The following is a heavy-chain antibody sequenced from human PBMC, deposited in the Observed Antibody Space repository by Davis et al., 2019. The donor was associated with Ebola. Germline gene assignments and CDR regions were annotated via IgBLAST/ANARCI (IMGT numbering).Heavy chain of an antibody. V-gene: IGHV3-48*02. D-gene: IGHD6-19*01. CDR3: ATSGGWYGWYFDL. CDR2: ISSSSSTI. J-gene: IGHJ2*01. Sequence: PGGSLRLSCAASRFTFSIYSMNWVRQAPGKGLEWVSYISSSSSTIYYADSVKGRFTISRDNAKNSLYPQMNSLRDEDTAIYYCATSGGWYGWYFDLWGRGTLVTVSS. CDR1: RFTFSIYS.